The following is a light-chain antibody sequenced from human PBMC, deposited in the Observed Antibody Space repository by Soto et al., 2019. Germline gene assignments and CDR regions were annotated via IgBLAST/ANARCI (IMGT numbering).Light chain of an antibody. V-gene: IGLV1-40*01. CDR2: GNS. CDR3: QSYDSSLSGYV. CDR1: SSNIGAGYD. J-gene: IGLJ1*01. Sequence: QSVLTQPPSVSGAPGPRVTISCTGSSSNIGAGYDVHWYQQLPGTAPKLLIYGNSNRPSGVPDRFAGSKSGTSASLAITGLQAEDEADYYGQSYDSSLSGYVFGPGTKLTVL.